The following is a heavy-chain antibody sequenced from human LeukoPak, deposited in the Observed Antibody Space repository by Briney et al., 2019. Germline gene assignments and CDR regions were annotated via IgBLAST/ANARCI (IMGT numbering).Heavy chain of an antibody. CDR3: ARGGGATIGPLDY. J-gene: IGHJ4*02. Sequence: SETLSLTCTVSGGSISSSSYYWGWIRQPPGKGLEWIGSIYYSGSTYYNPSLKSRVTISVDTSKNQFSLKLSSVTAADTAVYYCARGGGATIGPLDYWGQGTLVTVSS. CDR2: IYYSGST. V-gene: IGHV4-39*01. CDR1: GGSISSSSYY. D-gene: IGHD1-26*01.